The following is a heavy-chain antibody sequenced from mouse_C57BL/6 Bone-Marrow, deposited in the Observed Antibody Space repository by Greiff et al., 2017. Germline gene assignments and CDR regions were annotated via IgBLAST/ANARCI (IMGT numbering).Heavy chain of an antibody. J-gene: IGHJ1*03. Sequence: QVQLQQPGAELVKPGASVKLSCKASGYTFTSYWMHWVKQRPGRGLEWIGRIDPNRGGTKYNEKFKSKATLTVNKPSSTAYMQLSSLTSEDSAVYYCARWSLTTVVATPYWYFDVWGTGTTVTVSS. CDR2: IDPNRGGT. V-gene: IGHV1-72*01. CDR1: GYTFTSYW. D-gene: IGHD1-1*01. CDR3: ARWSLTTVVATPYWYFDV.